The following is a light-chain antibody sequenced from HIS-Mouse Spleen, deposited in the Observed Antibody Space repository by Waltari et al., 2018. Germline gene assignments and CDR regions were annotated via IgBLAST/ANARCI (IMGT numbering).Light chain of an antibody. CDR2: AAS. V-gene: IGKV1-27*01. CDR1: QCISNY. CDR3: QKYNSAPPLT. Sequence: DIQMTQSPSSLSASVGDRVTITCRAGQCISNYLDWYHQKPGKVPKLLIYAASTCQSGVPSRFSGSSSGTNVTLTISSLQPEDDATYYCQKYNSAPPLTFGQGTRLEIK. J-gene: IGKJ5*01.